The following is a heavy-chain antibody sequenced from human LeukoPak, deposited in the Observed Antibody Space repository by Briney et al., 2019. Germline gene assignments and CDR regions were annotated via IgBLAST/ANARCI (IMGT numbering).Heavy chain of an antibody. CDR3: ARGYNWASPTRNFYYMDV. CDR1: GGSISSYY. D-gene: IGHD1-20*01. J-gene: IGHJ6*03. CDR2: IYSSGST. Sequence: SETLSLTCTISGGSISSYYWSWIRQPAGKGLEWIGRIYSSGSTNYNPSLKSRVTMSVDTSQNQFSLTVSSVTAADTAVYYCARGYNWASPTRNFYYMDVWGKGTTVTVSS. V-gene: IGHV4-4*07.